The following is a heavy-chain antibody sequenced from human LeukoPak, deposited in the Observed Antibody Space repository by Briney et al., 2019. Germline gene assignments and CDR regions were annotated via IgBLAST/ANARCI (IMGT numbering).Heavy chain of an antibody. CDR3: TRENVDIVATITWYFDY. Sequence: PGGSLRLSCAASGFTFSNYEMSWFRQAPGKGLEWVGFIRSKAYGGTTEYAASVKGRFTISRDDSKSIAYLQMNSLKTEDTAVYYCTRENVDIVATITWYFDYWGQGTLVTVSS. D-gene: IGHD5-12*01. V-gene: IGHV3-49*03. J-gene: IGHJ4*02. CDR1: GFTFSNYE. CDR2: IRSKAYGGTT.